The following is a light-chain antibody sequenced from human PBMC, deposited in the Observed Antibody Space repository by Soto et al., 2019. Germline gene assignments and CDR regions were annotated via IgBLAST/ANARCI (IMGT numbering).Light chain of an antibody. Sequence: QSVLTQSPSASASLGASVKLTCTLSSGHSSYAIAWHQQQPEKGPRYLMKLNSDGSHSKGDGIPDRFSGSSSGAERYLTISSLQSEDEADYYCQTWGTGILEFDGGTKVTVL. V-gene: IGLV4-69*01. CDR3: QTWGTGILE. CDR1: SGHSSYA. J-gene: IGLJ3*02. CDR2: LNSDGSH.